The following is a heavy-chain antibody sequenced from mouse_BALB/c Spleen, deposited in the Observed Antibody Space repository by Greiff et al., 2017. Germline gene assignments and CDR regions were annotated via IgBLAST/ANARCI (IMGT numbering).Heavy chain of an antibody. CDR1: GYAFTNYL. Sequence: VQLQQSGAELVRPGTSVKVSCKASGYAFTNYLIEWVKQRPGQGLEWIGVINPGSGGTNYNEKFKGKATLTADKSSSTAYMQLSSLTSDDSAVYFCARRGVYFDYWGQGTTLTVSS. J-gene: IGHJ2*01. CDR3: ARRGVYFDY. V-gene: IGHV1-54*01. CDR2: INPGSGGT.